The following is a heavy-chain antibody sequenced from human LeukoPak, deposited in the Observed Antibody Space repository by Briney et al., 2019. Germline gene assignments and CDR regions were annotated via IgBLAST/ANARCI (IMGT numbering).Heavy chain of an antibody. D-gene: IGHD6-19*01. Sequence: SQTLSLTCAISGDSVSSNSAAWDWIRQSPSRGLEWLGRTYYRYNWHTDYAVSVKSRITINPDTSKNQFSLQLNSVTPEDTAVYYCAREILAVAGLDYWGQGNLVTVSA. CDR3: AREILAVAGLDY. CDR1: GDSVSSNSAA. J-gene: IGHJ4*02. CDR2: TYYRYNWHT. V-gene: IGHV6-1*01.